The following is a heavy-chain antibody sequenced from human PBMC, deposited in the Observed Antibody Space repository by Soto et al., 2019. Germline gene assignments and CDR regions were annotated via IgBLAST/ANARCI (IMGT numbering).Heavy chain of an antibody. CDR1: GGTFSSYA. V-gene: IGHV1-69*13. D-gene: IGHD4-4*01. Sequence: SVKVSCKASGGTFSSYAISWVRQAPGQGLEWMGGIIPIFGTANYAQKFQGRVTITADESTSTDYMELSSLRSEDTAVYYCARNPYINYYYYGMHVWGQGTTVTVSS. CDR3: ARNPYINYYYYGMHV. J-gene: IGHJ6*02. CDR2: IIPIFGTA.